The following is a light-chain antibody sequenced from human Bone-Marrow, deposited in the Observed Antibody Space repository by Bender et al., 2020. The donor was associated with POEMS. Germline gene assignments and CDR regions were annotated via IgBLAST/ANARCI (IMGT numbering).Light chain of an antibody. CDR2: DNN. CDR3: GAWDSSLSAGV. V-gene: IGLV1-51*01. CDR1: GSNIGNNY. Sequence: QSVLTQPPSASGTPGQRVTISCSGSGSNIGNNYVSWYQQLPGTAPKLLIFDNNHRPSGIPDRFSGSKSGTSATLGITGLQTGDEADYYCGAWDSSLSAGVFGGGTKLTVL. J-gene: IGLJ2*01.